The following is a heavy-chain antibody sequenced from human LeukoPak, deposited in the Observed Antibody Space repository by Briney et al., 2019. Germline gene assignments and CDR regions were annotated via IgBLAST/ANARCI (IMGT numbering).Heavy chain of an antibody. J-gene: IGHJ4*02. CDR2: IYSGGST. D-gene: IGHD3-10*01. V-gene: IGHV3-53*01. CDR1: GFTVSSNY. CDR3: ARGPSDYYGSGTPIDY. Sequence: QTGVSLRLSCAASGFTVSSNYMSWVRQAPGKGLEWVSVIYSGGSTYYADSVKGRFTISRDNSKNTLYLQMNGLRAEDTAVYYCARGPSDYYGSGTPIDYWGQGTLVTVSS.